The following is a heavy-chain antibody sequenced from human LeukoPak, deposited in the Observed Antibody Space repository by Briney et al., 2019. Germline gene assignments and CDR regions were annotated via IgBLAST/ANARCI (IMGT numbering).Heavy chain of an antibody. Sequence: GGSLRLSCGASGFTFTTHWIHWVRQAPGKGLVWVSRIKPDGSDTNYADSVKGRFTISRDNAKNTVYLQMNSLRAEDTAVYYCARDLLGGGPVWGQGSLVTVSS. D-gene: IGHD2-15*01. J-gene: IGHJ4*02. V-gene: IGHV3-74*01. CDR2: IKPDGSDT. CDR3: ARDLLGGGPV. CDR1: GFTFTTHW.